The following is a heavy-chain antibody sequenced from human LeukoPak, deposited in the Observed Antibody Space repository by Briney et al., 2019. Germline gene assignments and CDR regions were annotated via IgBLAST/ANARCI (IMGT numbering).Heavy chain of an antibody. J-gene: IGHJ5*02. D-gene: IGHD5-18*01. V-gene: IGHV4-34*01. CDR2: INDSESS. CDR3: ARWRYSYGSGSSNWFNP. CDR1: GASFSSGDQY. Sequence: PSETLSLTCTVSGASFSSGDQYWNWIRQPPGKGLEWIGEINDSESSNYNPSLKSRVTISVDTSKNQFSLRLSSVTAADTAVYYCARWRYSYGSGSSNWFNPWGQGTLVTVSS.